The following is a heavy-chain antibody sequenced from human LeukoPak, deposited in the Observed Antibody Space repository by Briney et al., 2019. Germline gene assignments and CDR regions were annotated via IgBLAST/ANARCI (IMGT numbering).Heavy chain of an antibody. CDR1: GFTFSSYA. CDR2: ISGNGVST. J-gene: IGHJ4*02. V-gene: IGHV3-23*01. Sequence: PGGSLRLSCAASGFTFSSYAMSWVRQAPGKGLESVSGISGNGVSTYYSDSVKGRFTISRDNSKNTLYLQMNSLRAEDTAVYYCAKEFFYYDSSGYYYGRSPFDYWGQRNLVTVSS. D-gene: IGHD3-22*01. CDR3: AKEFFYYDSSGYYYGRSPFDY.